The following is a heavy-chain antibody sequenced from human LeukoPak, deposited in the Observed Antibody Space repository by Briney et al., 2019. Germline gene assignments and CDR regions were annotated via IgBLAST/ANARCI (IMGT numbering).Heavy chain of an antibody. D-gene: IGHD6-19*01. Sequence: PGGSLRLSCAASGFTFSGYYMSWIRQAPGKGLEWVAYISSSGAYRNHADSVKGRFNISRDNAKNSLYLQMNSLRAEDTAIYYCAREITVAGKEGAFDIWGPGTMLTVSS. CDR3: AREITVAGKEGAFDI. J-gene: IGHJ3*02. CDR1: GFTFSGYY. CDR2: ISSSGAYR. V-gene: IGHV3-11*05.